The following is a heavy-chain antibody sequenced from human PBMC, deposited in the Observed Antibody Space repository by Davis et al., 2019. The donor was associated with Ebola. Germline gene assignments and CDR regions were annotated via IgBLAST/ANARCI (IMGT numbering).Heavy chain of an antibody. CDR3: ARDLGDYYYYGMDV. CDR1: GFTFSSYD. J-gene: IGHJ6*02. CDR2: IGTAGDT. Sequence: GESLKISCAASGFTFSSYDMHWVRQATGKGLEWVSAIGTAGDTYYPGSVKGRLTISRENAKNSLYLQMNSLRAEDTAVYYCARDLGDYYYYGMDVWGQGTTVTVSS. D-gene: IGHD3-16*01. V-gene: IGHV3-13*01.